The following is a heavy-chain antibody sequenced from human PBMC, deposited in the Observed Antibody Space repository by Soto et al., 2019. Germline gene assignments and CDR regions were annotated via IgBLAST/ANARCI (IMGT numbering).Heavy chain of an antibody. CDR2: IYYSGST. Sequence: ASETLSLTCPVSGGSISSGDYYWSWIRQPPGKALEWIGYIYYSGSTYYNPSLKIRVTISVDTSKNQFSLKLSSVTAADTAVYYCARVRRERGYSYGLFDYWGQGTRGTV. CDR3: ARVRRERGYSYGLFDY. CDR1: GGSISSGDYY. J-gene: IGHJ4*02. V-gene: IGHV4-30-4*08. D-gene: IGHD5-18*01.